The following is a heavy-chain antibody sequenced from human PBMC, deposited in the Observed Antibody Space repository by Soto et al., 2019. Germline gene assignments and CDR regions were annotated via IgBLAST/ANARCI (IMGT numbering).Heavy chain of an antibody. V-gene: IGHV4-39*01. J-gene: IGHJ6*02. Sequence: QLHLQESGPGLVKPSETLSLTCTVSGGFISSSSYYWGWIRQPPGKGLEWIGNVYYGGSTYYNPSLKSRVTISVETSKSQFSLKLSSVTAADTAVYYCAGGDYYHSSGYYFYYYTMDVWGQGTTVTVSS. D-gene: IGHD3-22*01. CDR1: GGFISSSSYY. CDR2: VYYGGST. CDR3: AGGDYYHSSGYYFYYYTMDV.